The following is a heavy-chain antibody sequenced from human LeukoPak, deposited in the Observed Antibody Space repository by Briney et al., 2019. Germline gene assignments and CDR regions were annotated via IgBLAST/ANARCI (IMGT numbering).Heavy chain of an antibody. CDR2: MNPNSGNT. D-gene: IGHD2-2*01. CDR3: ARGAGYCSSTRCYGSYYYMDV. V-gene: IGHV1-8*01. J-gene: IGHJ6*03. Sequence: ASVKASCKASGYTFTRDDINWVQQATGQGLEWMGWMNPNSGNTGYAQKFQGRVTMTRNTSISTAYMELSSLRSEDTAVYYCARGAGYCSSTRCYGSYYYMDVWGKGTTVTVSS. CDR1: GYTFTRDD.